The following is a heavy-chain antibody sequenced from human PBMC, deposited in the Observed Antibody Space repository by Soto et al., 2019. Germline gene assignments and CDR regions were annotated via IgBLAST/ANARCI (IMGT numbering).Heavy chain of an antibody. V-gene: IGHV3-23*01. CDR1: GFTFSNFA. Sequence: LRLSCAASGFTFSNFAMSWVRQAPGRGLEWVSGISASGRDIHYADSVKDRFTVSRGNSKNTLYLQMNSLRAEDTAIYYCAKRKTSGWYYFDYWGQGALVTVSS. CDR3: AKRKTSGWYYFDY. J-gene: IGHJ4*02. CDR2: ISASGRDI. D-gene: IGHD6-19*01.